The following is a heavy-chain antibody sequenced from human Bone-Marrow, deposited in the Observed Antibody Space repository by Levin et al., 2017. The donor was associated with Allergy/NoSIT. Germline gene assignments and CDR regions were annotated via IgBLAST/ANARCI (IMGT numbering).Heavy chain of an antibody. CDR3: ATAGESGSYFDN. Sequence: TGESLKISCADSGFTFSNYIMHWVRQAPGKGLEWVTVISSDGSNKHYADTVKGRFTISRDNSKNTLYLQMNSLRGEDTAVYYCATAGESGSYFDNWGQGTLVTVSS. D-gene: IGHD1-26*01. V-gene: IGHV3-30*04. CDR1: GFTFSNYI. CDR2: ISSDGSNK. J-gene: IGHJ4*02.